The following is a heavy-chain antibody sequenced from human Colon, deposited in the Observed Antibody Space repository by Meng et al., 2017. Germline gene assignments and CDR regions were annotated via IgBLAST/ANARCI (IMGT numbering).Heavy chain of an antibody. V-gene: IGHV3-21*06. Sequence: GESLKISCVASGFTFSYYTMNWVRQAPEKGLEWVSAISGGSRYMYYGDSMKGRFTISRDDAKGSLSLQMSSLRVEDTCIYFCARDRNVGDFDIWGQGTMVTVSS. CDR1: GFTFSYYT. J-gene: IGHJ3*02. D-gene: IGHD2-8*01. CDR2: ISGGSRYM. CDR3: ARDRNVGDFDI.